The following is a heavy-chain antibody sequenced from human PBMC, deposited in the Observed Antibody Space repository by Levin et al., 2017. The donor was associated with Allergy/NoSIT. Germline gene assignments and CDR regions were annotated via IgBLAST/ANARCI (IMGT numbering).Heavy chain of an antibody. Sequence: PGESLKISCKASGYTFTSYDINWVRQATGQGLEWMGWMNPNSGNTGYAQKFQGRVTMTRNTSISTAYMELSSLRSEDTAVYYCAREGNDIVVVPAAMQDYYYYYMDVWGKGTTVTVSS. CDR3: AREGNDIVVVPAAMQDYYYYYMDV. D-gene: IGHD2-2*01. J-gene: IGHJ6*03. V-gene: IGHV1-8*01. CDR2: MNPNSGNT. CDR1: GYTFTSYD.